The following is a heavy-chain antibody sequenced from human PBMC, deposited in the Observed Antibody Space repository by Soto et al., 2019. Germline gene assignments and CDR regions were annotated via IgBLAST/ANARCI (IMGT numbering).Heavy chain of an antibody. CDR3: ARRAPGGGDYWYFDL. Sequence: QVQLVQSGAEVKKPGASVKVSCKASGYTLTSYAMHWGRQAPGQRLEWMGWINAGNGNTKYSQKFQGRVTITRDTSXXTVYMELSSLTSEDAAVYYCARRAPGGGDYWYFDLWGRGTLVTVSS. CDR1: GYTLTSYA. J-gene: IGHJ2*01. CDR2: INAGNGNT. V-gene: IGHV1-3*01. D-gene: IGHD3-10*01.